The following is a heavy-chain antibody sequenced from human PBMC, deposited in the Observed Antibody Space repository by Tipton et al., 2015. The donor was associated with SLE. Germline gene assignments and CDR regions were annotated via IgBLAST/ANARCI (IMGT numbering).Heavy chain of an antibody. Sequence: SLRLSCAASGFTFSDYYMSWIRPAPGKGLELVSYISGSSSYTNYADSVKGRFTISRDNAKNSLYLQMNSLRAEDTAVYYCARVGYSYGYDYWGQGTLVTVSS. J-gene: IGHJ4*02. CDR3: ARVGYSYGYDY. D-gene: IGHD5-18*01. CDR1: GFTFSDYY. CDR2: ISGSSSYT. V-gene: IGHV3-11*05.